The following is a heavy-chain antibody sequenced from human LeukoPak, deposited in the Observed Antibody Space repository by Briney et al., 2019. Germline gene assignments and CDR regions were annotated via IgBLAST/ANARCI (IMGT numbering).Heavy chain of an antibody. CDR3: ARGGYCSSTSCYRWFDP. D-gene: IGHD2-2*01. V-gene: IGHV4-39*07. J-gene: IGHJ5*02. Sequence: PSETLSLTCTVSGGSISSGDYYWSWIRQPPGKGLEWIGEINHSGSTNYNPSLKSRVTISVDTSKNQFSLKLSSVTAADTAVYYCARGGYCSSTSCYRWFDPWGQGTLVTVSS. CDR1: GGSISSGDYY. CDR2: INHSGST.